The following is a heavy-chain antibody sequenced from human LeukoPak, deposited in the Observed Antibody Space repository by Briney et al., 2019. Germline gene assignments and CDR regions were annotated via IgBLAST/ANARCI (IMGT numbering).Heavy chain of an antibody. CDR1: GGSISSGGYY. V-gene: IGHV4-61*10. CDR3: AGTYYYGSGSYY. CDR2: IYHSGST. J-gene: IGHJ4*02. Sequence: PSETLSLTCTVSGGSISSGGYYWTWIRQPAGKGLEWIGEIYHSGSTNYNPSLKSRVTISVDKSKNQFSLKLSSVTAADTAVYYCAGTYYYGSGSYYWGQGTLVTVSS. D-gene: IGHD3-10*01.